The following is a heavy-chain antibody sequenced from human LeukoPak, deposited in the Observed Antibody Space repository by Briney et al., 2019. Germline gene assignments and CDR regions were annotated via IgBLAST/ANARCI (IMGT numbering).Heavy chain of an antibody. Sequence: GGSLRLSCAASGFTFSDYYMTWIRQAPGRGLEWISYINGSSSDTKYADSVKGRFTISRDNAKNSVYLLMNSRRAEDTAVYYCARRGTTYCTVDSCHPNWFDPWGQGTLVTVSS. CDR2: INGSSSDT. D-gene: IGHD2-15*01. CDR1: GFTFSDYY. J-gene: IGHJ5*02. CDR3: ARRGTTYCTVDSCHPNWFDP. V-gene: IGHV3-11*03.